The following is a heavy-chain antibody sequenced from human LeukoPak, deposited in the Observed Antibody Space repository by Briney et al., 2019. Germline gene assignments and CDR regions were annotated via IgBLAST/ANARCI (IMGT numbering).Heavy chain of an antibody. CDR2: IRSKANSYAT. V-gene: IGHV3-73*01. CDR1: GISFSGSA. J-gene: IGHJ6*02. Sequence: GGSLRLSCAASGISFSGSALHWVRQASRKGLEWVGRIRSKANSYATAYAASVKGRFTISRDDSKNTAYLQMNSLKTEDTAVYYCSRHSSYVDTAMVTEGYGMDVWGQGTTVTVSS. D-gene: IGHD5-18*01. CDR3: SRHSSYVDTAMVTEGYGMDV.